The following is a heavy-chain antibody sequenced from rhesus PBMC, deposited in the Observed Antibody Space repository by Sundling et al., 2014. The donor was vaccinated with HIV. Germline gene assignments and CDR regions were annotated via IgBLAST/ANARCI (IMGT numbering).Heavy chain of an antibody. CDR2: IGGSSGST. CDR1: GYSISSGYG. V-gene: IGHV4-127*01. CDR3: VRDARWTPPTYYYGLDT. J-gene: IGHJ6*01. Sequence: QLQLQESGPGLVKPSETLSVTCAVSGYSISSGYGWNWIRQPPGKGLEWIGYIGGSSGSTNYNPSLKSRVTISKDTSKGQFSLKLTSVTAADTAVYYCVRDARWTPPTYYYGLDTWGQGVVVSVSS. D-gene: IGHD1-1*01.